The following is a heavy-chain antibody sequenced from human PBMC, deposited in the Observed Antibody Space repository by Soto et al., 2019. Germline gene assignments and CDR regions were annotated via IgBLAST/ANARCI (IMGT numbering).Heavy chain of an antibody. CDR2: INHSGST. CDR3: ARPKRVAATMYDWFDP. D-gene: IGHD2-15*01. Sequence: QVQLQQWGAGLLKPSETLSLTCAVYGGSFSGYYWSWIRQPPGKGLEWIGEINHSGSTNYNPSLKSRVTRSVDTSKNQFSLKLSSVTAADTAVYYCARPKRVAATMYDWFDPWGQGTLVTVSS. CDR1: GGSFSGYY. V-gene: IGHV4-34*01. J-gene: IGHJ5*02.